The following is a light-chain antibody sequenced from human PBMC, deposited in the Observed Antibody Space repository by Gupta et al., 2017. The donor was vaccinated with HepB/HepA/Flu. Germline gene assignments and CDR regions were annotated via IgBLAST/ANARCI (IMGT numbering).Light chain of an antibody. J-gene: IGLJ1*01. Sequence: NFMLTQPHSVSESPGKTVTISCTRSSGSISRNYVQWYQQRPGSAPTTVSDDDNQRPSGVPPRFFCATDCASTSAFPTTSALQTDDDAYYYCPSYDASNPQVFGTGTKLTVL. CDR1: SGSISRNY. CDR2: DDN. CDR3: PSYDASNPQV. V-gene: IGLV6-57*03.